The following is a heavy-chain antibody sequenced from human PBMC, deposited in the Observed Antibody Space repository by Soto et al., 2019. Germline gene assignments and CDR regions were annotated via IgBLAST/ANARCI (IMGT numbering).Heavy chain of an antibody. Sequence: SETLSLTCTVSGGSISSGGYYWSWIRQHPGKGLEWIGHIYYSGSTYYNPSLKSRVTISVDTSKNQFSLKLSSVTAADTAVYYCARDIAWDYYYGMDVWGQGTTVTVSS. CDR1: GGSISSGGYY. CDR3: ARDIAWDYYYGMDV. D-gene: IGHD2-15*01. CDR2: IYYSGST. V-gene: IGHV4-31*03. J-gene: IGHJ6*02.